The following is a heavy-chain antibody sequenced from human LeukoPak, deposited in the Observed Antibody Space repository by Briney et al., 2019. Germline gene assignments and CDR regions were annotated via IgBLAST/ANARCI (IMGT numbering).Heavy chain of an antibody. J-gene: IGHJ4*02. V-gene: IGHV1-46*01. D-gene: IGHD2-15*01. Sequence: ASVKVSCKASGNTFTSYSTHWVRQAPGQGLEWMGINNPSGGSTTYAQKFRGRVTMTRDTSTSTVYMELSSLRSEDTAVYYCARGLRPESTYCSGGSCLFDYWGQGTLVTVSS. CDR3: ARGLRPESTYCSGGSCLFDY. CDR1: GNTFTSYS. CDR2: NNPSGGST.